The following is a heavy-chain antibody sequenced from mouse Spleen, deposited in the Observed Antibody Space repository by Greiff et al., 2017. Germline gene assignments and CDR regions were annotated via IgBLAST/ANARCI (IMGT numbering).Heavy chain of an antibody. CDR3: ARDYYSNYR. D-gene: IGHD2-5*01. V-gene: IGHV1-59*01. CDR2: IDPSDSYT. CDR1: GYTFTSYW. Sequence: QVQLQQPGAELVRPGTSVKLSCKASGYTFTSYWMHWVKQRPGQGLEWIGVIDPSDSYTNYNQKFKGKATLTVDTSSSTAYMQLSSLTSEDSAVYYCARDYYSNYRWGQGTTLTVSS. J-gene: IGHJ2*01.